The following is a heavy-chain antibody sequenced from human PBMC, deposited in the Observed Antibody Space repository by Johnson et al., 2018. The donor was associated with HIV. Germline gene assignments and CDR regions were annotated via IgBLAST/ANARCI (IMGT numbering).Heavy chain of an antibody. CDR1: GFTVNSNY. D-gene: IGHD5-18*01. V-gene: IGHV3-66*01. CDR2: IYSGGST. J-gene: IGHJ3*02. Sequence: VQLVESGGGLVQPGGSLRLSFAASGFTVNSNYINWVRQAPGKGLECVSGIYSGGSTYHADSVKGRFIISRDNSKSTLYLQMNSLRAEDTAVYYCARAYTYGAFDIWGQGTTVTISS. CDR3: ARAYTYGAFDI.